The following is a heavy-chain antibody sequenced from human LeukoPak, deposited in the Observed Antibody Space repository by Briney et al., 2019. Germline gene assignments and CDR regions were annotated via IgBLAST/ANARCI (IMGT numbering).Heavy chain of an antibody. CDR1: GFTFSNTW. J-gene: IGHJ4*02. CDR2: IKSKPDGGTT. V-gene: IGHV3-15*01. CDR3: TTDRPDY. Sequence: SGGSLRPSCAASGFTFSNTWMSWVRQAPGKGLEWVGRIKSKPDGGTTDYAVPVKGRFTISRDDSKNTLYLQMNSLKTEDTAVYYCTTDRPDYWGRGTLVTVSS.